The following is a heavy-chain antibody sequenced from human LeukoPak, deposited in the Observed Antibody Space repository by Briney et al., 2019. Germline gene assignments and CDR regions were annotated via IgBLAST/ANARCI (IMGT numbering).Heavy chain of an antibody. Sequence: SETLSLTCAVSGGSISSSNWWSWVRQPPGKGLEWIGEIYHSGSTNYNPSLKSRVTISVDKSKNQFSLKLSSVTAADTAVYYCARVKGVIVLYYFDYWGQGTLVTVSS. CDR1: GGSISSSNW. D-gene: IGHD3-16*02. J-gene: IGHJ4*02. V-gene: IGHV4-4*02. CDR2: IYHSGST. CDR3: ARVKGVIVLYYFDY.